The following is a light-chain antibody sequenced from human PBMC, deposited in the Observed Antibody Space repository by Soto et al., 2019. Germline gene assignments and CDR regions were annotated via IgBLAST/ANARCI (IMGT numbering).Light chain of an antibody. J-gene: IGLJ1*01. CDR2: EVT. Sequence: VLAQPASVSGSPGQSITISCTGTNSDLGTYNLVSWYQQHPGKAPKTIIYEVTKRPSGVSKRFSGSKSGNTASLTISGLQAEDEADYYCCSYVGSNIFYVFGTGTKVTVL. V-gene: IGLV2-23*02. CDR3: CSYVGSNIFYV. CDR1: NSDLGTYNL.